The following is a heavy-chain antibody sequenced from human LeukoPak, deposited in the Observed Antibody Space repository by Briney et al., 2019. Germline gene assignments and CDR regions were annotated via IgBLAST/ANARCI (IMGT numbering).Heavy chain of an antibody. CDR2: IYSGGST. J-gene: IGHJ4*02. V-gene: IGHV3-66*02. CDR1: GFTLRDHY. Sequence: GALRLSCAASGFTLRDHYLDWVRQAPGKGLEWDSVIYSGGSTYYADSVKAPLTISRDKSKNTLYRQMNSLRAEDTAVYYCARSGAAARFDKGFFSWGQGTLVTVSS. D-gene: IGHD6-6*01. CDR3: ARSGAAARFDKGFFS.